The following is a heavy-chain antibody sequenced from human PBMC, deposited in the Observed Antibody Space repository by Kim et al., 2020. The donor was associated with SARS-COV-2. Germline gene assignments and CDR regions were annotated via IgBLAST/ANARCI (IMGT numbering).Heavy chain of an antibody. CDR3: ARAVGSSWYGSFDY. D-gene: IGHD6-13*01. CDR1: GGSISSYY. V-gene: IGHV4-59*01. Sequence: SETLSLTCTVSGGSISSYYWSWIRQPPGKGLEWIGYIYYSGSTNYNPSLKSRVTISVDTSKNQFSLKLSSVTAADTAVYYCARAVGSSWYGSFDYWGQGT. CDR2: IYYSGST. J-gene: IGHJ4*02.